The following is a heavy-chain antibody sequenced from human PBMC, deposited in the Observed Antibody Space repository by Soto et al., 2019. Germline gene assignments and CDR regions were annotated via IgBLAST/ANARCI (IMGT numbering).Heavy chain of an antibody. V-gene: IGHV1-69*08. CDR2: IIPILGIA. D-gene: IGHD4-17*01. CDR1: GGTFSSYT. Sequence: QVQLVQSGAEVKKPGSSVKVSCKASGGTFSSYTISWVRQAPGQGLEWMGRIIPILGIANYAQKFQGRVTITADKSTSTAYMELSSLRSEDTAVYYCARDACLNYGASNAWGQGTLVTVSS. CDR3: ARDACLNYGASNA. J-gene: IGHJ5*02.